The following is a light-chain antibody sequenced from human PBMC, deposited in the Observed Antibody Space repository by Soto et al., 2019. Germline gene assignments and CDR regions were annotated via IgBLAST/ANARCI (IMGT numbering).Light chain of an antibody. Sequence: QSVLTQPPSASGTPGQRVTISCSSSISNLGSNFVFWYQQLPGAAPKLLISRNDQRPSGVPDRFSGSKSGTSASLAISGLRSEDEADYHCAAWDDSLSGVVFGGGTKLTVL. CDR1: ISNLGSNF. CDR2: RND. CDR3: AAWDDSLSGVV. J-gene: IGLJ3*02. V-gene: IGLV1-47*01.